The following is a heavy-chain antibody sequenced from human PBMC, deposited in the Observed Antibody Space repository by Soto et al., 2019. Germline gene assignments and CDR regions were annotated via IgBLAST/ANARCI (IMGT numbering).Heavy chain of an antibody. CDR2: VNPNNGDT. D-gene: IGHD3-10*01. CDR1: GYTFSNYD. J-gene: IGHJ4*02. V-gene: IGHV1-8*01. CDR3: AKVSRKGSAIDFDY. Sequence: QVQLVQSGAELKKPGASVKVSCKASGYTFSNYDMNWVRQATGQGPEWIGWVNPNNGDTGYAQKSKGRDTLTTDISTTTAYMELTSLRSEDPAIYYCAKVSRKGSAIDFDYWGQGTLITVSS.